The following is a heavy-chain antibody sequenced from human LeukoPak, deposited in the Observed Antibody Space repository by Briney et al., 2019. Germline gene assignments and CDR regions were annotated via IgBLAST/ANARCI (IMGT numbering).Heavy chain of an antibody. CDR1: GFTFSSYW. CDR3: AKDSGSGRIAAAGTFPFDY. CDR2: IWYDGSNK. V-gene: IGHV3-33*06. J-gene: IGHJ4*02. Sequence: GGSLRLSCGASGFTFSSYWMHWVRQAPGKGLEWVAVIWYDGSNKYYADSVKGRFTISRDNSKNTLYLQMNSLRAEDTAVYYCAKDSGSGRIAAAGTFPFDYWGQGTLVTVSS. D-gene: IGHD6-13*01.